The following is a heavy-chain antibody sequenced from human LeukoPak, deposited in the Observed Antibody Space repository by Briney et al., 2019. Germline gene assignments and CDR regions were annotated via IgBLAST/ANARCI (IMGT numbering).Heavy chain of an antibody. CDR3: ARTGGYYFDY. V-gene: IGHV3-74*01. CDR1: GFTFSTYW. J-gene: IGHJ4*02. D-gene: IGHD7-27*01. Sequence: GGSLRLSCAASGFTFSTYWMHWVRQAPGKGLVWVSRVNSDGSSTSHADSVKGRFTISRDNAKNTLYLQMNSLRAEDTAVYYCARTGGYYFDYWGQGTLVTVSS. CDR2: VNSDGSST.